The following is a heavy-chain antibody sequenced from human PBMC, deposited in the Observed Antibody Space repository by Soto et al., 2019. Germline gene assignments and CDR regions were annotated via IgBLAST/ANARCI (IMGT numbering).Heavy chain of an antibody. D-gene: IGHD3-16*01. CDR2: ISGRSAVP. Sequence: EGQLLQSGGDLVQPGGSLRLSCAGSGLTLRSYAMTWIRQTPEKGLEWVSTISGRSAVPSYADSVNGRFTVSRDNYKNALSLQMNSPRPDDTAIYYCAKGGPFPGGFGPWGQGTLVTVSA. V-gene: IGHV3-23*01. J-gene: IGHJ5*02. CDR1: GLTLRSYA. CDR3: AKGGPFPGGFGP.